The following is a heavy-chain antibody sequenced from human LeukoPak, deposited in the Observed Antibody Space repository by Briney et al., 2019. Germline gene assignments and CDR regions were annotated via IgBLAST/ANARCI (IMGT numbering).Heavy chain of an antibody. CDR2: ISWNSGSI. CDR3: AKGLTGYYTADAFDI. Sequence: RAGRSLRLACAASGFTFDDYAMHWVRQAPGKGLEWVSGISWNSGSIGYADSVKGRFTISRDNAKNSLYLQMNSLRAEDMALYYCAKGLTGYYTADAFDIWGQGTMVTVSP. D-gene: IGHD3-9*01. V-gene: IGHV3-9*03. J-gene: IGHJ3*02. CDR1: GFTFDDYA.